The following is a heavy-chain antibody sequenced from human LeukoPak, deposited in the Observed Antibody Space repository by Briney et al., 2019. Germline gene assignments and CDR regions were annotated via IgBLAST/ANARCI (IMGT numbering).Heavy chain of an antibody. D-gene: IGHD1/OR15-1a*01. CDR3: AKGVVARETTTY. CDR2: ISDSGGST. V-gene: IGHV3-23*01. Sequence: GGTLRLSCAASGFTFSSYGMSWVRQAPGKGLEWVSAISDSGGSTYYADSVKGRFTISRDNSKNTLYLQMNSLRAEDTAVYYCAKGVVARETTTYWGQGTLVTVSS. CDR1: GFTFSSYG. J-gene: IGHJ4*02.